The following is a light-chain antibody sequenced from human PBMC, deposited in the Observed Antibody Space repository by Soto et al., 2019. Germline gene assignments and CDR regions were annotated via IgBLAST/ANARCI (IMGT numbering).Light chain of an antibody. J-gene: IGKJ1*01. Sequence: RVTITCRASQSIGSWLAWYQHKPGKAPKLLIYKASSLESGVPLRFSGSGSGTDFTLTISSLEPEDFAVYYCQQRSNWPRTFGQGTKVDIK. V-gene: IGKV1-5*03. CDR2: KAS. CDR1: QSIGSW. CDR3: QQRSNWPRT.